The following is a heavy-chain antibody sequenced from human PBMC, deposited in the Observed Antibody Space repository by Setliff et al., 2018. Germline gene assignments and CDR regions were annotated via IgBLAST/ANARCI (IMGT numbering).Heavy chain of an antibody. CDR2: IYYDDDR. J-gene: IGHJ4*02. D-gene: IGHD3-3*01. CDR3: ARGFWSGYFVLDF. V-gene: IGHV2-5*02. Sequence: GPTLVNPTQTLTLTCTFSGFSLTTNGVGVGWIRQPPGKALEWLALIYYDDDRRYNPSVKNRLTITKDTSNNQVVLTMTNVDPVDTATYYCARGFWSGYFVLDFWGQGSLVTVSS. CDR1: GFSLTTNGVG.